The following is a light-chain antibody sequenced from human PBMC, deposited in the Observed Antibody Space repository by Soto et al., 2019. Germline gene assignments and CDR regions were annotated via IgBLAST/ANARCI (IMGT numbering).Light chain of an antibody. CDR2: GAS. CDR3: QQYNNLWT. J-gene: IGKJ1*01. V-gene: IGKV3-15*01. Sequence: EIVMTQSPATLSVSPGERATLSCRASQSVSSNLAWYQQKPGQAPRLLIYGASTRATGIPAMFSGSGSGTEFTLTISSLQSEDSAVYYCQQYNNLWTFGQGTKVEIK. CDR1: QSVSSN.